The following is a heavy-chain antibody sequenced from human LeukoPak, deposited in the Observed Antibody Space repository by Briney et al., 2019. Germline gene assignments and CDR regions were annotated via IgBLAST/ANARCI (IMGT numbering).Heavy chain of an antibody. V-gene: IGHV4-59*12. CDR1: GGSISSYY. Sequence: SETLSLTCTVSGGSISSYYWSWIRQPPGKGLEWIGYIYYSGSTNYNPSLKSRVTVSLDTSKNQFSLKLNSVTAADTAVYYCARGCRDGYNWVFDDWGQGTLVTVSS. J-gene: IGHJ4*02. CDR2: IYYSGST. CDR3: ARGCRDGYNWVFDD. D-gene: IGHD5-24*01.